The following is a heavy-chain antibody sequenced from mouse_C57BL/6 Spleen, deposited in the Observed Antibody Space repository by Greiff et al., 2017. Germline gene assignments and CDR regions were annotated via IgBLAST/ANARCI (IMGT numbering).Heavy chain of an antibody. J-gene: IGHJ3*01. V-gene: IGHV1-64*01. CDR3: ADYGSSRGGAY. D-gene: IGHD1-1*01. CDR1: GYTFTSYW. CDR2: IHPNSGST. Sequence: QVQLQQSGAELVKPGASVKLSCKASGYTFTSYWMHWVKQRPGQGLEWIGMIHPNSGSTNYNEKFKSKATLTVDKSSSTAYMQLSSLTSEDSAVYYCADYGSSRGGAYWGQGTLVTVSA.